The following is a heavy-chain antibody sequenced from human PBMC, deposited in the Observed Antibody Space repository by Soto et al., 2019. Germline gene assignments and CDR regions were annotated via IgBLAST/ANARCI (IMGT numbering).Heavy chain of an antibody. D-gene: IGHD2-2*01. CDR1: GXXLXXXXXX. CDR3: AHGSCSSADCYPNPYLDY. V-gene: IGHV2-5*02. J-gene: IGHJ4*02. Sequence: SGPTLVNPTQTXXLTXTFXGXXLXXXXXXXXXXXXXXXXXLEWLSLIYWDDDERYSPSLKSRLTITKDTSKNQVVLTMTNVDPVDTATYYCAHGSCSSADCYPNPYLDYWGQGILVTVS. CDR2: IYWDDDE.